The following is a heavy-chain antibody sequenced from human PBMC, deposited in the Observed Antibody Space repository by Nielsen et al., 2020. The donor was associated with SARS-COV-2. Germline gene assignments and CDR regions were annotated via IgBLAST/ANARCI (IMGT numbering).Heavy chain of an antibody. D-gene: IGHD2-2*01. CDR2: IYHSGST. J-gene: IGHJ4*02. V-gene: IGHV4-4*02. CDR3: ARYFTLGTSATHFDF. Sequence: SETLSLTCTVSGGSVSSSNWWSWVRQPPGKGLEWIGEIYHSGSTNYISSLKSRVTISVDKFKNQFSLSLTSVTAADTAVYYCARYFTLGTSATHFDFWGQGALVTVSS. CDR1: GGSVSSSNW.